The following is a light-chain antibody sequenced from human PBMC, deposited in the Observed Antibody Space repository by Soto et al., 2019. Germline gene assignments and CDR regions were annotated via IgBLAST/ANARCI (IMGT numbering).Light chain of an antibody. CDR2: KAS. J-gene: IGKJ1*01. CDR3: QHYNSYSEA. Sequence: DIQMTQSPSTLSGSVGDRVTITCRASQTISSWLAWCQHKPGKAPKLLIYKASTLKSGVPSRFSGSGSGTEFTLTISSLQPDDFATYYCQHYNSYSEAFGQGTKVDIK. CDR1: QTISSW. V-gene: IGKV1-5*03.